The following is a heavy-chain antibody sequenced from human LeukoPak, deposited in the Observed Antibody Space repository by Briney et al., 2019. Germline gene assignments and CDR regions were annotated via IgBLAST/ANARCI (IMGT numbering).Heavy chain of an antibody. CDR2: ISSTSHI. J-gene: IGHJ4*02. D-gene: IGHD7-27*01. V-gene: IGHV3-21*05. CDR3: ARDHDWGFDY. Sequence: KAGGSLRLSCAASGFTFSSYSMNWVRQAPGKGLEWASYISSTSHIYYADSVKGRFTISRDNAKNSLYLQMNSLRDEDTAVYYCARDHDWGFDYWGQGTLVTVPS. CDR1: GFTFSSYS.